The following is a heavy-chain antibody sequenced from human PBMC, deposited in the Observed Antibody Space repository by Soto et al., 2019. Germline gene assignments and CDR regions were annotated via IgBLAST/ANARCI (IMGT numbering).Heavy chain of an antibody. Sequence: QVQLVESGGGVVQPGRSLRLSCAASGFTFSSYAMHWVRRAPGKGLEWMAVMSYDGSNKYYADSVKGRFTISRDNSKNTLYLQMNSLRPEDTALDYCGRDGGAYWGQGTLVIVSS. CDR3: GRDGGAY. D-gene: IGHD3-16*01. V-gene: IGHV3-30-3*01. J-gene: IGHJ4*02. CDR1: GFTFSSYA. CDR2: MSYDGSNK.